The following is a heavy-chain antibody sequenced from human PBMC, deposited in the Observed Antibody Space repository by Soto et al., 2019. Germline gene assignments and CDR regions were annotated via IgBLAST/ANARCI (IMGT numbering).Heavy chain of an antibody. CDR3: ARGPLKAAAYYYSFAMNV. J-gene: IGHJ6*02. V-gene: IGHV4-34*01. Sequence: SDTLSLTCAVYGGSFIGYYWSWILQPPWKGLEWIGEINHSGSTNYNPSLKSRVTISVDTSKNQFSLKLSSVTAADTAVYYCARGPLKAAAYYYSFAMNVWGQGTRVTLTS. CDR1: GGSFIGYY. CDR2: INHSGST. D-gene: IGHD6-25*01.